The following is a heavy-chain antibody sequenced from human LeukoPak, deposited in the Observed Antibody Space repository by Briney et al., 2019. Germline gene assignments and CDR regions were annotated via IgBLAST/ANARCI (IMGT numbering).Heavy chain of an antibody. V-gene: IGHV4-39*01. CDR2: IYYSGST. CDR1: GGSISSSLYY. D-gene: IGHD3-10*01. Sequence: SETLSLTCNVSGGSISSSLYYWAWIRRPPAKGLEWIGTIYYSGSTYYNPSLKSRVAISADTSKNQLSLKLNSVTAADTAVYYCARRGGSGRSFDIWGQGTMVTVSS. CDR3: ARRGGSGRSFDI. J-gene: IGHJ3*02.